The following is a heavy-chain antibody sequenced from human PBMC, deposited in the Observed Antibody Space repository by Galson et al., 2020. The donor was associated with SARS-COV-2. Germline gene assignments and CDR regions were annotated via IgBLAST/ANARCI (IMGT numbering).Heavy chain of an antibody. CDR3: ARDGGTVEGSGSLDS. V-gene: IGHV3-30-3*01. J-gene: IGHJ4*02. CDR1: GFTFSNYA. D-gene: IGHD3-16*01. CDR2: ISYAGSNE. Sequence: TGGSLRLSCAASGFTFSNYAFHWVRQAPGKGLEWVAVISYAGSNENYADSVKGRFTISRDSSRDTLYLQMNSLRAEDTAVYYCARDGGTVEGSGSLDSWGQGTLVTVSS.